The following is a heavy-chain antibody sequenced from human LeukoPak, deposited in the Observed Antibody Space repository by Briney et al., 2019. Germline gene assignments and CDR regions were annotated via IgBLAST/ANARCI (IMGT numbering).Heavy chain of an antibody. Sequence: PSETLSLTCAVYGGSFSGYYWSGIRQPPGKGLEWIGEINHSGSTNYNPSLKSRVTISVDTSKNQFSLKLSSVTAADTAVYYCARGRVRGYCSGGSCYGAWFDPWGQGTLVTVSS. CDR1: GGSFSGYY. D-gene: IGHD2-15*01. CDR2: INHSGST. CDR3: ARGRVRGYCSGGSCYGAWFDP. V-gene: IGHV4-34*01. J-gene: IGHJ5*02.